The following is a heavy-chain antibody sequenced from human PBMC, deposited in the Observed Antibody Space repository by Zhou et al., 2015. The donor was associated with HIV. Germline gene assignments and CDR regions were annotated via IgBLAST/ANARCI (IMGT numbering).Heavy chain of an antibody. J-gene: IGHJ6*02. CDR3: ARAPEGVLLWFGEFRGKYYYGMDV. V-gene: IGHV1-69*12. D-gene: IGHD3-10*01. Sequence: QVQLVQSGAEVKKPGSSVKVSCKASGGTFSSYAISWVRQAPGQGLEWMGGIIPIFGTANYAQKFQGRVTITADESTSTAYMELSSLRSEDTAVYYCARAPEGVLLWFGEFRGKYYYGMDVWGQGTTVTVSS. CDR2: IIPIFGTA. CDR1: GGTFSSYA.